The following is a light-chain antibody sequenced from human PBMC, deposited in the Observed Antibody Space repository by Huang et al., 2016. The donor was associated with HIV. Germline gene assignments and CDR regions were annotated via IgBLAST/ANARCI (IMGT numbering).Light chain of an antibody. CDR1: QRVSSSY. CDR2: GAA. CDR3: QQYDSSPWT. J-gene: IGKJ1*01. Sequence: EIVLTQSPGTLSLSPGERATLSCRASQRVSSSYLAWYQQKPGQAPRLLFYGAASRATGIPDRFSGSGSGTDFTLTISRLEPEDCAVYYCQQYDSSPWTFGQGTKVEIK. V-gene: IGKV3-20*01.